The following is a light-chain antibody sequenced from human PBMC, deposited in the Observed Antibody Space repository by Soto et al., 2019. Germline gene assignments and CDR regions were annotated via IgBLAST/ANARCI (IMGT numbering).Light chain of an antibody. J-gene: IGKJ1*01. CDR2: DAS. V-gene: IGKV1-5*01. CDR1: QSISSW. CDR3: QQYISYWT. Sequence: DIQMTQSLSTLSASVGDRVTITCRASQSISSWLAWYQQKPGEAPKLLIYDASSLESGVPSRFSGSGSGTEFTLTISSLQPDDFAPYYCQQYISYWTFGQGTKVDIK.